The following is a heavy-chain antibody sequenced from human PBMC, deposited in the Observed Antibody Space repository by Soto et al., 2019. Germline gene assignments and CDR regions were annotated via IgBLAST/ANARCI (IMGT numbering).Heavy chain of an antibody. Sequence: QVQLQESGPGLVKPSETLSLTCTVSGGSISSYYWSWIRQPPGKGLEWIGYIYYSGSTNYNPSLKSRVTISVDTSKNQFSLKLSSVTAADTAVYYCARXXXXXXXXXHYGMDVWGQGTTVTVSS. V-gene: IGHV4-59*01. J-gene: IGHJ6*02. CDR1: GGSISSYY. CDR3: ARXXXXXXXXXHYGMDV. CDR2: IYYSGST.